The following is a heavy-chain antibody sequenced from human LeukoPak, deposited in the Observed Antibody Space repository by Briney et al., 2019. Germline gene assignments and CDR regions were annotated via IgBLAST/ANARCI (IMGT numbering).Heavy chain of an antibody. Sequence: PGGSLRLSCAAYGFTFSSYAMSWVRQAPGKGLEWVSGISGSGVTTYYADSPKGRFTISRDNSKNTVYLQMNSLRAEDTATYYCAREVRAPGYWGQGTLVTVSS. V-gene: IGHV3-23*01. CDR2: ISGSGVTT. CDR1: GFTFSSYA. D-gene: IGHD7-27*01. CDR3: AREVRAPGY. J-gene: IGHJ4*02.